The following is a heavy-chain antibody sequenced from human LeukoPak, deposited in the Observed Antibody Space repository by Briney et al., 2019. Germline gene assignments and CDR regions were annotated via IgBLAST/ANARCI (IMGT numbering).Heavy chain of an antibody. CDR1: GDSISSNGHS. CDR3: ARSGKYQLLYYFDY. Sequence: SETLSLTCAVSGDSISSNGHSWSWIRQPAGKGLEWIGRIYTSGSTNYNPSLKSRVTMPVDTSKNQFSLKLSSVTAADTAVYYCARSGKYQLLYYFDYWGQGTLVTVSS. V-gene: IGHV4-4*07. D-gene: IGHD2-2*01. J-gene: IGHJ4*02. CDR2: IYTSGST.